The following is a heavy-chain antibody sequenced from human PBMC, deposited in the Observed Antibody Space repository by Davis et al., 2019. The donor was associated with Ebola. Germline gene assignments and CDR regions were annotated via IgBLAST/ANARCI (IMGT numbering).Heavy chain of an antibody. Sequence: PSETLSLTCAVYGGSFSGYYWSWIRQPPGKGLEWIGEISHSGSTNYNPSLKSRVTISVDTSKNQFSLKLSSVTAADTAVYYCARGPYCSSTSCIYNWFDPWGQGTLVTVSS. J-gene: IGHJ5*02. CDR3: ARGPYCSSTSCIYNWFDP. D-gene: IGHD2-2*01. CDR2: ISHSGST. CDR1: GGSFSGYY. V-gene: IGHV4-34*01.